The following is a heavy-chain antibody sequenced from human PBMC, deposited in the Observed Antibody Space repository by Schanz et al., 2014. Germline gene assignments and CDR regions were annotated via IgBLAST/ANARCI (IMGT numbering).Heavy chain of an antibody. D-gene: IGHD3-16*01. CDR2: ISGSGGST. V-gene: IGHV3-23*01. J-gene: IGHJ4*02. CDR3: ARVKGGFDY. Sequence: VHLLESGGGLVEPGGSLRLSCAASGFTFSTHAMSWVRQAPGKGLEWVSAISGSGGSTYYADSVRGRFTISRDNAKNSLYLQMNSLRAEDTAVYYCARVKGGFDYWGQGTLVTVSS. CDR1: GFTFSTHA.